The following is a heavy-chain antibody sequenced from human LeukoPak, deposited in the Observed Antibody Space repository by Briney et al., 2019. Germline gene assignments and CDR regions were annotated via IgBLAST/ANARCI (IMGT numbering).Heavy chain of an antibody. CDR2: IYPGDSNT. V-gene: IGHV5-51*01. D-gene: IGHD2-21*02. CDR1: GYSFISYW. J-gene: IGHJ3*02. Sequence: GESLKISCKGSGYSFISYWIGWVRQMPGKGLEWMGTIYPGDSNTRYGPSFQGQVTISADKSISTAYLQWSSLKASDTAMYYCAREAYCGGDCQNAFDIWGQGTMVTVSS. CDR3: AREAYCGGDCQNAFDI.